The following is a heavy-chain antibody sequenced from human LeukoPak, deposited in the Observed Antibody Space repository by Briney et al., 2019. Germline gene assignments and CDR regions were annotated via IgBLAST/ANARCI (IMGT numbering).Heavy chain of an antibody. CDR1: GYSISSRYY. V-gene: IGHV4-38-2*02. Sequence: SETLSLTCTVSGYSISSRYYWGWIRQPPGKGLEWIGSIYHSGSTYYNPSLKSRVTITVDTSKSQFSLKLSSVTAADTAVYYCARGVVAGKARFFDYWGQGTLVTVSS. D-gene: IGHD6-19*01. CDR2: IYHSGST. J-gene: IGHJ4*02. CDR3: ARGVVAGKARFFDY.